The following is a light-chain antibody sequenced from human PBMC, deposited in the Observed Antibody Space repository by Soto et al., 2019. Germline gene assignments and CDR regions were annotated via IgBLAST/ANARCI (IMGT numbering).Light chain of an antibody. J-gene: IGLJ1*01. CDR3: VAWDTSLTVYV. Sequence: QSVLTQPPSVSAAPGQEVTISCSGSSSNIADNSVSWYQHLPGTAPKLLIYDSDRRPSGIPARFSGSKSGTSATLGITGLQTGDEADYYCVAWDTSLTVYVFGSGTKLTVL. CDR1: SSNIADNS. CDR2: DSD. V-gene: IGLV1-51*01.